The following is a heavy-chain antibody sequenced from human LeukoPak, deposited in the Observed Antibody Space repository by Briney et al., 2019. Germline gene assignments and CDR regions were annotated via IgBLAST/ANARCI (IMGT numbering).Heavy chain of an antibody. D-gene: IGHD5-18*01. CDR3: ARTLDEYSYGYYFDY. J-gene: IGHJ4*02. CDR2: IYHSGST. Sequence: PSETLSLTCTVSGYSISSGYYWGWIRQPPGKGLEWIGSIYHSGSTYYNPSLKSRVTISVDTSKNQFSLKLSSVTAADTAVYYCARTLDEYSYGYYFDYWGQGTLVTVSS. V-gene: IGHV4-38-2*02. CDR1: GYSISSGYY.